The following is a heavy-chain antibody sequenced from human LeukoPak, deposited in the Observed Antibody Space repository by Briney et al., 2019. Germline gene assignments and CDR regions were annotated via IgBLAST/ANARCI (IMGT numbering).Heavy chain of an antibody. V-gene: IGHV3-15*01. CDR2: IKSKSNGGTT. CDR1: GFTFSTYS. Sequence: PGGSLRLSCAASGFTFSTYSMNWVRQAPGKGLEWVGRIKSKSNGGTTDYTAPVKGRFAISRDDSKNTLYLQMSSLETEDTAVYYCTTEFGSGYYFDYWGQGTLVTVSS. CDR3: TTEFGSGYYFDY. J-gene: IGHJ4*02. D-gene: IGHD6-19*01.